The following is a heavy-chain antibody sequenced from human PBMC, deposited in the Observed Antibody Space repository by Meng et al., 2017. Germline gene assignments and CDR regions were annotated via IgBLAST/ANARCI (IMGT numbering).Heavy chain of an antibody. J-gene: IGHJ4*02. Sequence: SSVTVSRKASGGTFSSYAISWVRQAPGQGLEWVGGIIPIFGTANYAQKFQGRVTITADESTSTAYMELSSLRSEDTAGYYCAREVYYFDYWGQGTLVTVSS. CDR3: AREVYYFDY. V-gene: IGHV1-69*13. CDR2: IIPIFGTA. CDR1: GGTFSSYA.